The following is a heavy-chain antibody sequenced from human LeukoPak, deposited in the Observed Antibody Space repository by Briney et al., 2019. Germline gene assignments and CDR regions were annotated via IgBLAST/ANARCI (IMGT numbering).Heavy chain of an antibody. CDR2: IWYDGSNK. Sequence: PGGSLRLSCAASGFTFSSYGMHWVRQAPGKGLEWVAVIWYDGSNKYYADSVKGRFTISRDNSKNTLYLQMNSLRAEDTAVYYCARTGYCSSTSCPVQVPYYYGMDVWGQGTTVTVSS. CDR3: ARTGYCSSTSCPVQVPYYYGMDV. CDR1: GFTFSSYG. D-gene: IGHD2-2*01. V-gene: IGHV3-33*08. J-gene: IGHJ6*02.